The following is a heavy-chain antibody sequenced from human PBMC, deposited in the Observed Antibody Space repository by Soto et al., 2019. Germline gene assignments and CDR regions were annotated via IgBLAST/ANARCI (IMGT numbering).Heavy chain of an antibody. J-gene: IGHJ4*02. CDR3: ARDTGYSNFWPFEY. CDR1: GFAFRRYA. Sequence: QVQLVESGGGVVQPGRSLRLSCAASGFAFRRYAMHWVRQAPGKGLEWVAYISYDGKNEYYSGSVKGRFTISRDDSSNTLHLQMNSLRAEDTALYYCARDTGYSNFWPFEYWGQGTLVTVSS. D-gene: IGHD5-12*01. CDR2: ISYDGKNE. V-gene: IGHV3-30*04.